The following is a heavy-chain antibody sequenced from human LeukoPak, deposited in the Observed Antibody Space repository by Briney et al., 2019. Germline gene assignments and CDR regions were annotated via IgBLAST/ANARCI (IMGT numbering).Heavy chain of an antibody. J-gene: IGHJ4*02. V-gene: IGHV3-23*01. CDR1: GFAFSSYT. CDR3: AKAALNLAYCSSTSCSIDY. Sequence: GGSLRLSCVASGFAFSSYTINWVRQAPGKGLEWVSAISGSGGSTYYADSVKGRFTISRDNSKNTLYLQMNSLRAEDTAVYYCAKAALNLAYCSSTSCSIDYWGQGTLVTVSS. D-gene: IGHD2-2*01. CDR2: ISGSGGST.